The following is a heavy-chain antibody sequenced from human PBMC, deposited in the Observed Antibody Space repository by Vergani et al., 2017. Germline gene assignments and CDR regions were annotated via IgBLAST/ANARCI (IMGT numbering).Heavy chain of an antibody. J-gene: IGHJ5*02. CDR1: GYSITSCYY. CDR2: IYHTGSA. V-gene: IGHV4-38-2*01. CDR3: VRTGALWFGDAKYGGWFDP. D-gene: IGHD3-10*01. Sequence: QVQLLESGPGLLKPSETLSITCSVSGYSITSCYYWGWLRQPPGRGLEWIASIYHTGSADYYPSLKSRVTVSVDTSMNQVALKLNSVTAADTAVYYCVRTGALWFGDAKYGGWFDPWGQGTLVTVTS.